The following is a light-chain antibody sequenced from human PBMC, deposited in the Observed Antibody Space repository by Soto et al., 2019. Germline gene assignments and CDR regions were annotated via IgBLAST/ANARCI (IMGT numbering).Light chain of an antibody. J-gene: IGKJ1*01. CDR2: GAS. CDR1: QSVSSN. V-gene: IGKV3-15*01. Sequence: EIVMTQSPATLSVSPGERATLSCRASQSVSSNLAWYQQKPGQAPRLPIYGASTRSTGIPARFSGSGSGTEFTLTISSLQSEDFAVYYYQQYNNWPPWTFGQGTKVAIK. CDR3: QQYNNWPPWT.